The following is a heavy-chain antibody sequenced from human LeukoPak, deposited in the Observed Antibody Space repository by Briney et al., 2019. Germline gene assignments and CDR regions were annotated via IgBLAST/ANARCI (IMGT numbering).Heavy chain of an antibody. CDR2: IYYSGTT. CDR1: GGSISSSNYY. CDR3: ARHRAAAGITEFGD. Sequence: KPSETLSLTCTVSGGSISSSNYYWGWIRQSPGKRLEWIGRIYYSGTTYYNPSLKSRVTISVDTSKNQFSLKLSSVTAADTAVYYCARHRAAAGITEFGDWGQGTLVTVSS. V-gene: IGHV4-39*01. D-gene: IGHD6-13*01. J-gene: IGHJ4*02.